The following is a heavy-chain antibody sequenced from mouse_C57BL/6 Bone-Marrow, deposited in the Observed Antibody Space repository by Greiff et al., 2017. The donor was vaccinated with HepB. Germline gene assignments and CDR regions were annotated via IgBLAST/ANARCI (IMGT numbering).Heavy chain of an antibody. J-gene: IGHJ2*01. D-gene: IGHD4-1*01. CDR2: INPSTGGT. CDR3: ARTNWDLYFDY. V-gene: IGHV1-42*01. Sequence: VQLKESGPELVKPGASVKISCKASGYSFTGYYMNWVKQSPEKSLEWIGEINPSTGGTTYNQKFKAKATLTVDKSSSTAYMQLKSLTSEDSAVYYCARTNWDLYFDYWGQGTTLTVSS. CDR1: GYSFTGYY.